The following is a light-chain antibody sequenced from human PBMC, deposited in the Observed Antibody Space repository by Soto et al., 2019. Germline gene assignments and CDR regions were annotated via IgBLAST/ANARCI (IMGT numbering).Light chain of an antibody. CDR1: NSNIGADYA. Sequence: QSVLTQPPSVSGAPGQRVTISCTGSNSNIGADYAVHWYPHLPGTAPKLLLTGDTSRPSGVPDRFSGSKSGASASLAITDLQAEDEADYYCQSYDSRLSGSVFGTGTKVTVL. CDR3: QSYDSRLSGSV. V-gene: IGLV1-40*01. J-gene: IGLJ1*01. CDR2: GDT.